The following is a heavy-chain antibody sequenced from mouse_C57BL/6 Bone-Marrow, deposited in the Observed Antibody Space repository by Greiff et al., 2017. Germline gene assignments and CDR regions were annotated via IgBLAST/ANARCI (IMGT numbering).Heavy chain of an antibody. CDR1: GFTFSSYA. J-gene: IGHJ1*03. CDR3: ARDPGYYGSSYWYFDV. D-gene: IGHD1-1*01. Sequence: EVKVVESGGGLVKPGGSLKLSCAASGFTFSSYAMSWVRQTPEKRLEWVATISDGGSYTYYPDNVKGRFTISRDNAKNNLYLQISHLKSEDTAMYYCARDPGYYGSSYWYFDVWGTGTTVTVSS. V-gene: IGHV5-4*01. CDR2: ISDGGSYT.